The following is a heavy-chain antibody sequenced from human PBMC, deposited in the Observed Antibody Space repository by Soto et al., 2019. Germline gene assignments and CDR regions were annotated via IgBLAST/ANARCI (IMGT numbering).Heavy chain of an antibody. V-gene: IGHV3-33*06. CDR2: IWYDGSNK. D-gene: IGHD2-15*01. CDR3: AKGAPGSGY. Sequence: QVQLVESGGGVVQPGRSLRLSCAASGFTFSSYGMHWVRQAPGKGLEWVAVIWYDGSNKYYADSVKGRFTISRDNSKNTLYLQMNSLRAEDTAGYYCAKGAPGSGYWGQGTLVTVSS. J-gene: IGHJ4*02. CDR1: GFTFSSYG.